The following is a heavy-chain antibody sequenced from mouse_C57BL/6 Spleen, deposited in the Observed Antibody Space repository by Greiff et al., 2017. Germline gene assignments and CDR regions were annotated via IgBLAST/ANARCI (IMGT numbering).Heavy chain of an antibody. CDR2: ISSGGSYT. J-gene: IGHJ4*01. Sequence: EVKLVESGGDLVKPGGSLKLSCAASGFTFSSYGMSWVRQTPDKRLEWVATISSGGSYTYYPDSVKGRFTISRDNAKNTLYLQMSSLKSEDTAMYYCARHALATDAMDYGGQGTSVTVSS. CDR1: GFTFSSYG. V-gene: IGHV5-6*01. D-gene: IGHD1-1*01. CDR3: ARHALATDAMDY.